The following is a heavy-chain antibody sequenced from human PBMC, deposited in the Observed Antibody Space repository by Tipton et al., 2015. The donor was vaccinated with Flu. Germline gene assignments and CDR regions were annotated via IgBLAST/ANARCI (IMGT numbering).Heavy chain of an antibody. V-gene: IGHV1-18*01. D-gene: IGHD2/OR15-2a*01. CDR1: GYTFSNYG. CDR2: ISGYDGDT. CDR3: ARDRWGCNVQLEYPYYYGFDV. Sequence: QLVQSGVEVKKPGASVKVSCKASGYTFSNYGITWVRQAPGQGLEWMGWISGYDGDTNYAEKLQGRVTMTTDTSTNTAYMELRSLKSDDTVLYYGARDRWGCNVQLEYPYYYGFDVWGQGATVTVPS. J-gene: IGHJ6*02.